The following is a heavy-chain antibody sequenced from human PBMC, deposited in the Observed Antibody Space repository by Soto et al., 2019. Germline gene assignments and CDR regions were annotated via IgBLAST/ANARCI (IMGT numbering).Heavy chain of an antibody. J-gene: IGHJ4*02. D-gene: IGHD3-16*01. CDR1: GGSISSSSYY. V-gene: IGHV4-61*05. CDR2: IYYSGST. Sequence: SETLSLTCTVSGGSISSSSYYWGWIRQPPGKGLEWIGYIYYSGSTNYNPSLKSRVTISVDTSKNQFSLKLSSVTAADTAVYYCASSAGGDGYNPWYFDYWGQGTLVTVSS. CDR3: ASSAGGDGYNPWYFDY.